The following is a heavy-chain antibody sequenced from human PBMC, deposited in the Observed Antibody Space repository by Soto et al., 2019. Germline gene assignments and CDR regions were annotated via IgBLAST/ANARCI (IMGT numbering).Heavy chain of an antibody. J-gene: IGHJ4*02. D-gene: IGHD5-18*01. V-gene: IGHV3-30*18. CDR2: ISYDGSNK. CDR3: AKGGSYGDSGSQHDY. CDR1: GFTFSSYG. Sequence: QVQLVESGGGVVQPGRSLRLSCAASGFTFSSYGMHWVRQAPGKGLEWVAVISYDGSNKYYADSVKGRFTISRDNSKNTLYLQMHSLRAEDTAVYYCAKGGSYGDSGSQHDYWGQGTLVTVSS.